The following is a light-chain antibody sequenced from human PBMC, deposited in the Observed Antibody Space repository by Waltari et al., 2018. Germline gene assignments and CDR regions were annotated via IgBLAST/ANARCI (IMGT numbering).Light chain of an antibody. J-gene: IGKJ2*01. Sequence: DIVMTQSPLSLPVTPGEPASISCRSSQSLLYNGNDYLSRYVQKPGQVPQLLISVGSSRASGVPDRFSGSVSGTDFTLRISSVEAEDVGLYYCMQGRRPGYTFGQGTRLEIK. CDR3: MQGRRPGYT. CDR2: VGS. CDR1: QSLLYNGNDY. V-gene: IGKV2-28*01.